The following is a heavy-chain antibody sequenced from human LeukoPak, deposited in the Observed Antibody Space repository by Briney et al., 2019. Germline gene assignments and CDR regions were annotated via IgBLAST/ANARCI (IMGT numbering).Heavy chain of an antibody. CDR2: ISGSGGST. CDR3: AKVDSIAVAGTLDY. CDR1: GFTFSSYA. Sequence: SGGSLRLSCAASGFTFSSYAMSWVRQAPGKGLEWVSAISGSGGSTYYADSVKGRFTISRDNSKNTPYLQMNSLRAEDTAVYYCAKVDSIAVAGTLDYWGQGTLVTVSS. V-gene: IGHV3-23*01. D-gene: IGHD6-19*01. J-gene: IGHJ4*02.